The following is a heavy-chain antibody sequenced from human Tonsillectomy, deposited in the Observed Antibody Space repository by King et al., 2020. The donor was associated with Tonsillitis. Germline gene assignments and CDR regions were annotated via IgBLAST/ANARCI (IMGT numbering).Heavy chain of an antibody. Sequence: QLVQSGAEVKKPGESLKISCKGSGYSFTSYWIAWVRQMPGKGLEWMGIIYPGDSDTKYSPSFQGQVTISADKSISTAYLQWSSQKASDTAMYYCARRVAYSTAARAFDIWGQGTMVTVSS. CDR3: ARRVAYSTAARAFDI. V-gene: IGHV5-51*01. J-gene: IGHJ3*02. CDR2: IYPGDSDT. CDR1: GYSFTSYW. D-gene: IGHD6-13*01.